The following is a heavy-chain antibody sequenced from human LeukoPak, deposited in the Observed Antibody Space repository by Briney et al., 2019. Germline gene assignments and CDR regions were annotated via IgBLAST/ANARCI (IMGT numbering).Heavy chain of an antibody. CDR2: ISGSGGST. Sequence: GGSLRLSCAASGFTFSSYAMSWVRQAPGKGLEWVSAISGSGGSTYYADSVKGRFTTSRDDPKNTLFLQMNSLRAEDTAVYYCAKEPRWELLHSFDIWGQGTMVTVSS. J-gene: IGHJ3*02. CDR1: GFTFSSYA. V-gene: IGHV3-23*01. CDR3: AKEPRWELLHSFDI. D-gene: IGHD1-26*01.